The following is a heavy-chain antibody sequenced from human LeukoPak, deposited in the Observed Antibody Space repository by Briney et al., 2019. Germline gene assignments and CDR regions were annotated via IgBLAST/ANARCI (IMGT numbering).Heavy chain of an antibody. CDR1: GIAFSRFA. CDR3: AKDLLKYGD. D-gene: IGHD2/OR15-2a*01. Sequence: GGSLRLSCAASGIAFSRFAMSWVRQAPGKGLEWVSVVSESGDITHYAESVRGRFTISRDNSKNTLYLEMDRLRSDDTAIYYCAKDLLKYGDWGQGTLVTVSS. CDR2: VSESGDIT. J-gene: IGHJ4*02. V-gene: IGHV3-23*01.